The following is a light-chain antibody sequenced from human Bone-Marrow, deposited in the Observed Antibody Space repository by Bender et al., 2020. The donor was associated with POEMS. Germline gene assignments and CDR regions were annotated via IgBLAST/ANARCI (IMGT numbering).Light chain of an antibody. CDR2: RNN. CDR3: QSYDNSLGGWV. V-gene: IGLV1-47*01. J-gene: IGLJ3*02. Sequence: QSVLTQPPSVSGAPGQRVTISCSGSSSNIGTNYVYWYQHIPGTAPKLLIYRNNERRSGVSDRFSASKSGTSASLAISGLQAEDEGDYYCQSYDNSLGGWVFGGGTKLTVL. CDR1: SSNIGTNY.